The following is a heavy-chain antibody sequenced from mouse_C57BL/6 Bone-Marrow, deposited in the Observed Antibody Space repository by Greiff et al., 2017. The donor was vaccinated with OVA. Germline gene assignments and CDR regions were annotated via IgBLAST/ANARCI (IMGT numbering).Heavy chain of an antibody. D-gene: IGHD1-1*01. CDR1: GYSITSGYY. CDR2: ISYDGSN. V-gene: IGHV3-6*01. CDR3: ARGTVVAPPWFAY. J-gene: IGHJ3*01. Sequence: VQLQQSGPGLVKPSQSLSLTCSVTGYSITSGYYWNWIRQFPGNKLEWMGYISYDGSNNYNPSLKNRISITRDTSKNQFFLKLNSVTTEDTATYYCARGTVVAPPWFAYWGQGTLVTVSA.